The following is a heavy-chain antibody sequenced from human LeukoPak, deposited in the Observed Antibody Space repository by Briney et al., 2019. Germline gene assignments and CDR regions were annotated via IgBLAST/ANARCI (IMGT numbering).Heavy chain of an antibody. J-gene: IGHJ4*02. Sequence: GGSLRLSCAASGFTFSSYGMHWVRQAPGKGLEWVAFIRYDGSNKYYADSVKGRFTISRDNSKNTLYLQMNSLRAEDTAVYYCAKDAYIAARIYLIDYWGQGTLVTVSS. D-gene: IGHD6-6*01. CDR2: IRYDGSNK. V-gene: IGHV3-30*02. CDR3: AKDAYIAARIYLIDY. CDR1: GFTFSSYG.